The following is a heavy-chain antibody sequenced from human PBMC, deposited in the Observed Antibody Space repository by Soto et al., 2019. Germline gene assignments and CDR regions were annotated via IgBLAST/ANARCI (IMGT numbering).Heavy chain of an antibody. CDR2: INHSGST. D-gene: IGHD2-2*01. CDR1: GGSFSGYY. J-gene: IGHJ5*02. V-gene: IGHV4-34*01. CDR3: ARGGSLHQLPSLPWFDP. Sequence: SETLSLTCAVYGGSFSGYYWSWIRQPPGKGLEWIGEINHSGSTNYNPSLKSRVTISVDTSKNQFSLKLSSVTAADTAVYYCARGGSLHQLPSLPWFDPWGQGTLVTVSS.